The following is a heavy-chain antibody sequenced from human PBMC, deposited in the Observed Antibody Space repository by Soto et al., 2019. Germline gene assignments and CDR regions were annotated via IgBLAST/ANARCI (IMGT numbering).Heavy chain of an antibody. Sequence: GGSLRLSCAASGFTCSSYAMSWVRQAPGKGLEWVSAISGSGGSTYYADSVKGRFTISRDNSKNTLYLQMNSLRAEDTAVYYCANLLVVVPAAISSDAFDIWGQGTMVTVSS. D-gene: IGHD2-2*01. J-gene: IGHJ3*02. CDR3: ANLLVVVPAAISSDAFDI. CDR1: GFTCSSYA. CDR2: ISGSGGST. V-gene: IGHV3-23*01.